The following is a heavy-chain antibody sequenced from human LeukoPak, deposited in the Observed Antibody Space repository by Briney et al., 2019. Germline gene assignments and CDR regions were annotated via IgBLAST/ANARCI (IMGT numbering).Heavy chain of an antibody. J-gene: IGHJ4*02. CDR2: ISTDGSST. CDR1: GFTFSSYW. V-gene: IGHV3-74*01. Sequence: GVSLRLSCAASGFTFSSYWMHWVRQAPGKGLVWVSRISTDGSSTSYADFVKGRFTISRDNAKNTLFLQMNSLRAEDTAVYYCARDFLWGSGSRWGQGTLVTVSS. D-gene: IGHD3-10*01. CDR3: ARDFLWGSGSR.